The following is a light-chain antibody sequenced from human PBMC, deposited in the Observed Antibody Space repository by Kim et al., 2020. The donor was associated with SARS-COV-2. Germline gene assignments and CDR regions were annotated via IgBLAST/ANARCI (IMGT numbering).Light chain of an antibody. V-gene: IGKV1-5*03. Sequence: DIQMTQSPSTLSASVGDRVTITCRASQSISCWLAWYQQKPGKAPKLLIYKASSLESGVPSRFSGSGSGTEFTLTISSLQPDDFATYYCQQYNSYSRTVGQGTKVDIK. J-gene: IGKJ1*01. CDR2: KAS. CDR1: QSISCW. CDR3: QQYNSYSRT.